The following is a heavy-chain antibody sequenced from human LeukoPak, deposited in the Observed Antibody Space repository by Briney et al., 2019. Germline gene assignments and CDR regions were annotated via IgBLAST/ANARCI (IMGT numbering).Heavy chain of an antibody. CDR1: GFTFSNYW. Sequence: SGGSLRLSCVASGFTFSNYWMSWLRQTPGKGLEWVANINEDETERYYVASVEGRFTVSRDNGKNSLYLQMNGLRAEVSAVFYCARARTATYNVFADFWGQGTLVTVSS. CDR3: ARARTATYNVFADF. CDR2: INEDETER. V-gene: IGHV3-7*01. J-gene: IGHJ4*02. D-gene: IGHD3-3*01.